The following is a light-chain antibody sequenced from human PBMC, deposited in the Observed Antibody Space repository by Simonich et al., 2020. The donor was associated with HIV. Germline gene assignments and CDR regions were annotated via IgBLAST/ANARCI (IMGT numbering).Light chain of an antibody. CDR3: QQYNNWPT. J-gene: IGKJ4*01. V-gene: IGKV4-1*01. CDR1: QSVLHTSNNKNY. Sequence: DIVMTQSPESLPVSLGERATINCKSSQSVLHTSNNKNYLAWYQQKPGQPPKLLIYWASTRESGVPDRFSGSGSGTEFTLTISSMQSEDFAVYYCQQYNNWPTFGGGTKVEIK. CDR2: WAS.